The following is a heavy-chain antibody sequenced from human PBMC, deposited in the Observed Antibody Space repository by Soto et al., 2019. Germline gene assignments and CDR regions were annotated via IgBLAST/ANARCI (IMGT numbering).Heavy chain of an antibody. CDR1: GFTFSSYA. CDR2: ISGSGGIT. Sequence: HPGGSLRLSCAASGFTFSSYAMSWVRQAPGKGLEWVSAISGSGGITYYADSVKGRFTISRDNSKNTLYLQMNSLRAEDTAVYYCAKAASPVYSSGWCLTEYGCVDYFDYWGQGTLVTVSS. J-gene: IGHJ4*02. CDR3: AKAASPVYSSGWCLTEYGCVDYFDY. D-gene: IGHD6-19*01. V-gene: IGHV3-23*01.